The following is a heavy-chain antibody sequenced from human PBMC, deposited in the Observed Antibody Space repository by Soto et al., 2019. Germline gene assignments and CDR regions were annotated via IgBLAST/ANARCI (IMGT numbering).Heavy chain of an antibody. V-gene: IGHV3-11*01. Sequence: AGGSLRLSCAASGFTFSDYYMSWIRQAPGKGLVWVSYISSSGSTIYYADSVKGRSTLSRDNAKNSLYLQMNSLRAEDTAVYYCASSRHALTYYFWSGPLWAPFDYWGQGTLVTVAS. CDR2: ISSSGSTI. J-gene: IGHJ4*02. D-gene: IGHD3-3*01. CDR1: GFTFSDYY. CDR3: ASSRHALTYYFWSGPLWAPFDY.